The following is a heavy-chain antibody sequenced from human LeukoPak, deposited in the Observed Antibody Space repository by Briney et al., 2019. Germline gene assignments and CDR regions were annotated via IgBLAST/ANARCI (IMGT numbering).Heavy chain of an antibody. V-gene: IGHV4-39*07. CDR2: MWFGATT. Sequence: SETLSLTCTVSGDSISSSSSYWGWIRQPPGKGLEWIGSMWFGATTSYDPSLKSRVTISVDPSKNQFSLKLSSVTAADTSLYYCARGRRGSYFQDYWGQGTLVTVSS. CDR3: ARGRRGSYFQDY. CDR1: GDSISSSSSY. J-gene: IGHJ4*02. D-gene: IGHD1-26*01.